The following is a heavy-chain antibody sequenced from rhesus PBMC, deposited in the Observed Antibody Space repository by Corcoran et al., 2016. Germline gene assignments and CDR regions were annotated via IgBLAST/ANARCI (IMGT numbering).Heavy chain of an antibody. CDR1: GGALSRNW. D-gene: IGHD5-12*01. CDR3: ARHTGYSHAS. J-gene: IGHJ4*01. Sequence: QVQLQESGPGLVKPSGTLSLTCAVSGGALSRNWWRWISQAPGKGLVWIGQFSGVRGSPRSHPSLRSRVTVSTDASKHQFSRKLSSVPAADTAVYYCARHTGYSHASWGQGVLVTVAP. CDR2: FSGVRGSP. V-gene: IGHV4-80*01.